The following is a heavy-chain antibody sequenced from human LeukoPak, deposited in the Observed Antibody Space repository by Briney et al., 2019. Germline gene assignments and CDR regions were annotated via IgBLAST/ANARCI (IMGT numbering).Heavy chain of an antibody. CDR3: AREPRGYSYGYYFDY. Sequence: PSETLSLTCTVSGVSISSGGYYWSWIRQHPGKGLEWIGYIYYSGSTYYNPSLKSRVTISVDTSKNQFSLKLSSVTAADTAVYYCAREPRGYSYGYYFDYWGQGTLVTVSS. CDR1: GVSISSGGYY. CDR2: IYYSGST. V-gene: IGHV4-31*03. J-gene: IGHJ4*02. D-gene: IGHD5-18*01.